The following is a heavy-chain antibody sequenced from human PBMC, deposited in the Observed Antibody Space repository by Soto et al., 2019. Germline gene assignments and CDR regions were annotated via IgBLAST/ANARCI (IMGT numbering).Heavy chain of an antibody. V-gene: IGHV4-59*01. D-gene: IGHD2-15*01. J-gene: IGHJ6*02. Sequence: PSETLSLTCAVYDGSISSYYWSWIRQPPGKGLEWIGYIYYSGSTNYNPSLKSRVTISVDTSKNQFSLKLSSVTAADTAVYYCARDGWEYCSGGSCYHQYYYGMDVWGQGTTVTVSS. CDR1: DGSISSYY. CDR2: IYYSGST. CDR3: ARDGWEYCSGGSCYHQYYYGMDV.